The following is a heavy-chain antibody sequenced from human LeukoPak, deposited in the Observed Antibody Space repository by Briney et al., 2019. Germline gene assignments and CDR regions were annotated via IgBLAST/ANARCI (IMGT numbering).Heavy chain of an antibody. CDR2: INAGNGDT. J-gene: IGHJ6*02. CDR3: ARDLNQYNSDTYGMDV. Sequence: ASVKVSCQASGYTFTRYAMHWVRQAPGQRLEWMGWINAGNGDTKYSQNFQGRDTITRDTSASIAYMELSSLRSEDTAVYYCARDLNQYNSDTYGMDVWGPGTTVTVSS. CDR1: GYTFTRYA. D-gene: IGHD2/OR15-2a*01. V-gene: IGHV1-3*01.